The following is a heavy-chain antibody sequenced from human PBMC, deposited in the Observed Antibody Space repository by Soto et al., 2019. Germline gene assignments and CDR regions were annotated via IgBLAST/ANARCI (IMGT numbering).Heavy chain of an antibody. D-gene: IGHD3-10*01. CDR1: GYIFSTYW. Sequence: PGESLKISCKGFGYIFSTYWIAWARQMPGKGLEWMGIIFVGDSDTRYSPSFKGQVTISADKSIDTAYLEWSSLKASDSAMYYCARLPSYGCPDSWGQGTLVTV. V-gene: IGHV5-51*01. CDR2: IFVGDSDT. CDR3: ARLPSYGCPDS. J-gene: IGHJ5*01.